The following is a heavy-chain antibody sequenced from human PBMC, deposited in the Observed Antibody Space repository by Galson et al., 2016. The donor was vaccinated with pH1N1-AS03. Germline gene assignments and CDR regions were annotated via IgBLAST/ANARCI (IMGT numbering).Heavy chain of an antibody. J-gene: IGHJ4*02. CDR2: IIPMLGRG. CDR1: GYTFTDYD. CDR3: ARERDSSSSSIFVY. V-gene: IGHV1-69*04. Sequence: SGYTFTDYDIAWVRQAPGQGLEWMGRIIPMLGRGNYAQKFQGRVTIIADISTSTTYMELSNLTSEDTAIYYCARERDSSSSSIFVYWGQGTQVTVSS. D-gene: IGHD6-6*01.